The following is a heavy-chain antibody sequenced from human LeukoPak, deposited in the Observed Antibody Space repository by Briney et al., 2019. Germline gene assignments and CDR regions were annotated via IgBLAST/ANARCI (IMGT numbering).Heavy chain of an antibody. J-gene: IGHJ4*02. CDR2: IYTSGST. Sequence: SETLSLTCTVSGGSISSSSYYWGWIRQPAGKGLEWIGRIYTSGSTNYNPSLKSRVTMSVDTSKNQFSLKLSPVTAADTAVYYCARPGGYSYGYAVWGQGTLVTVSS. D-gene: IGHD5-18*01. V-gene: IGHV4-61*02. CDR3: ARPGGYSYGYAV. CDR1: GGSISSSSYY.